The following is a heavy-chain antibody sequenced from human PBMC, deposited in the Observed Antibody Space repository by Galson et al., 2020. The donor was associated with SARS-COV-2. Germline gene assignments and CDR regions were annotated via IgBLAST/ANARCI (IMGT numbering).Heavy chain of an antibody. CDR3: ARAPYDAGGRAQFDD. CDR1: GFTFSTYT. D-gene: IGHD1-1*01. Sequence: SLRLSCAASGFTFSTYTLHWVRQAPGKGLEWVATISYDGTNIYYADSVKGRFTISRDNSENTLYLQMNSLRPEDTAVYYCARAPYDAGGRAQFDDWGQGTLVTVSS. V-gene: IGHV3-30-3*01. CDR2: ISYDGTNI. J-gene: IGHJ4*02.